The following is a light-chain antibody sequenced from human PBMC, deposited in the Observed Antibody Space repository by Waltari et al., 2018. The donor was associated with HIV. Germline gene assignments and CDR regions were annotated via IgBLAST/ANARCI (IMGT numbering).Light chain of an antibody. CDR2: QAS. CDR1: QSTSSW. V-gene: IGKV1-5*03. Sequence: DIQMTQSPSTLSASVGDRVTITCRASQSTSSWLAWYQQKPGKAPKLLIYQASTLEIGVPSRFSGSGSGTEFTLTISSLQPDDFATYYCQQYNNYFLTFGGGTKVEIK. CDR3: QQYNNYFLT. J-gene: IGKJ4*01.